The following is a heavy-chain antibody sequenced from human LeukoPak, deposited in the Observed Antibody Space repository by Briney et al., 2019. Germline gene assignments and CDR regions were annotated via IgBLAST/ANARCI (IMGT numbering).Heavy chain of an antibody. CDR3: AREYSSGWPIDY. J-gene: IGHJ4*02. CDR2: INPSGGST. CDR1: GYTFTGYY. Sequence: GASVKVSCKASGYTFTGYYMHWVRQAPGQGLEWMGIINPSGGSTSYAQKFQGRVTMTRDMSTSTVYMELSSLRSEDTAVYYCAREYSSGWPIDYWGQGTLVTVSS. V-gene: IGHV1-46*01. D-gene: IGHD6-19*01.